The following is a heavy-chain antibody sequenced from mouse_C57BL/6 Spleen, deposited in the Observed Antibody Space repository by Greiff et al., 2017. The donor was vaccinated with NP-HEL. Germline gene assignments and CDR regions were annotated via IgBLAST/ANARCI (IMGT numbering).Heavy chain of an antibody. CDR3: ARIYYEYEGYLDY. D-gene: IGHD2-4*01. CDR1: GYTFPSYW. CDR2: IYPGSGST. Sequence: QVQLQQPGAELVKPGASVKMSCKASGYTFPSYWITWVKQRPGQGLEWIGDIYPGSGSTNYNEKFKSKATLTVDTSSSTAYMQLSRLTSVDSAVYYCARIYYEYEGYLDYWGQGTTLTVSS. V-gene: IGHV1-55*01. J-gene: IGHJ2*01.